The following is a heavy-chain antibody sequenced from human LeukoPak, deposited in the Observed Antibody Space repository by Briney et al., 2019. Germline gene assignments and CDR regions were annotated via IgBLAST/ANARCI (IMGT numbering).Heavy chain of an antibody. V-gene: IGHV1-18*01. J-gene: IGHJ4*02. Sequence: ASVKVSCKASGYTFTSYGISWVRQAPGQGLEWMGWISAYNGNTNYAQKLQGRVTTTTDTSTSTTYMELRSLRSDDTAVYYCARDFKGSGSPTVGYWGQGTLVTVSS. CDR1: GYTFTSYG. D-gene: IGHD3-10*01. CDR3: ARDFKGSGSPTVGY. CDR2: ISAYNGNT.